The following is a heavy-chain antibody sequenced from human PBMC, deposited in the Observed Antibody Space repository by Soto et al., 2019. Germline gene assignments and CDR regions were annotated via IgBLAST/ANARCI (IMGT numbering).Heavy chain of an antibody. CDR1: GFTFSSYA. Sequence: EVQLLESGGGLVQAGGSLRLSCAASGFTFSSYAMSWVRQAPGKGLEWLSAISGSGGRTYYADSVKGRFTISRDNSKNTLFLQMTSLRAEDTAVYYCAKAYDFWSGYWFDYWGQGTLVTVSS. V-gene: IGHV3-23*01. J-gene: IGHJ4*02. D-gene: IGHD3-3*01. CDR2: ISGSGGRT. CDR3: AKAYDFWSGYWFDY.